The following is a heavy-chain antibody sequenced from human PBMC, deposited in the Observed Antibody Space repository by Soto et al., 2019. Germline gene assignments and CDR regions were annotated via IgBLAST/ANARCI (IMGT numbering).Heavy chain of an antibody. Sequence: EVQLVESGGGLVKPGGSLRLSCAASGFPFNNAWMHWVRQAPGRGLEWVGRIKSKSAGGTTDYGAPVEGRFTITRDDSKNTIFLEMNSLKAEDTAVYYCATAHGGKGWWLDYWGHGSVVIVSS. D-gene: IGHD2-15*01. J-gene: IGHJ4*01. CDR2: IKSKSAGGTT. CDR3: ATAHGGKGWWLDY. V-gene: IGHV3-15*07. CDR1: GFPFNNAW.